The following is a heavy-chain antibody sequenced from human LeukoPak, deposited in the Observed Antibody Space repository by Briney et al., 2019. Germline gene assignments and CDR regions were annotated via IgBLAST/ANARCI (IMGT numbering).Heavy chain of an antibody. CDR1: GITFSDFY. CDR3: ARDPYSGSYGDYYYYYMDV. J-gene: IGHJ6*03. D-gene: IGHD1-26*01. CDR2: ITSSGTYI. Sequence: GGSLRLSCAASGITFSDFYMSWIRQAPGKGLEWVSSITSSGTYIYYADSVKGRFTISRDNAKNSLYLQMNSLRPEDTAVYYCARDPYSGSYGDYYYYYMDVWGKGTTVTISS. V-gene: IGHV3-11*04.